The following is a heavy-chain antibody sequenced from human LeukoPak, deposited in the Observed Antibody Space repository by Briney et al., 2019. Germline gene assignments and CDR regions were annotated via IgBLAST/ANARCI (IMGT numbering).Heavy chain of an antibody. CDR2: TRNKANSYIT. CDR3: ASIRGTFGY. V-gene: IGHV3-72*01. CDR1: GFTFSDHF. D-gene: IGHD1-26*01. Sequence: GGSLRLSCAASGFTFSDHFLDWVRQAPGKGLEWVGRTRNKANSYITEYAASVKGRFTISRNDSKNSLYLQMSSLKTDDTATYYCASIRGTFGYWGQGTLVTVSS. J-gene: IGHJ4*02.